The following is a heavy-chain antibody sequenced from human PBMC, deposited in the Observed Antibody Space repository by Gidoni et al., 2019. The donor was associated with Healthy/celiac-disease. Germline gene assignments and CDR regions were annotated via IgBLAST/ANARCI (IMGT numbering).Heavy chain of an antibody. CDR3: AKDIGFRSLFYYYYGMDV. J-gene: IGHJ6*02. V-gene: IGHV3-9*01. CDR2: ISWNSGSI. CDR1: GFTFDDYA. D-gene: IGHD2-15*01. Sequence: EVQLVESGGGLVKPGRSLRLSCAASGFTFDDYAMHWVRQAPGKGLEWVSGISWNSGSIGYADSVKGRFTISRDNAKNSLYLQMNILRAEDTALYYFAKDIGFRSLFYYYYGMDVWGQGTTVTVSS.